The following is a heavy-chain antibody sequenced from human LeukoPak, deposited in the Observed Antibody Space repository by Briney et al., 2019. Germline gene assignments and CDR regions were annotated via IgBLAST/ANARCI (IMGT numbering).Heavy chain of an antibody. V-gene: IGHV4-39*01. CDR1: GGSVSSRGYY. J-gene: IGHJ4*02. CDR2: NFYTGST. D-gene: IGHD2-15*01. Sequence: SETPSLTCTVSGGSVSSRGYYWGWIRQPPGQGLEWIANNFYTGSTYYNPSLKSRVTISVDTSRNQFSLNLTSVTSADTAMYYCARLSCNGEKCYPNFDYWGQGTLVTVSS. CDR3: ARLSCNGEKCYPNFDY.